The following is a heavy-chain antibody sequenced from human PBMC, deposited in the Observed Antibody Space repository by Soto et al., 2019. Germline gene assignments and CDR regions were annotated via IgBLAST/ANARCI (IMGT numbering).Heavy chain of an antibody. Sequence: QVQLVESGGGVVQPGRSLRLSCAASGFTFSSYAMHWVRQAPGKGLEWVAVISYDGSNKYYAEFVKGRFTISKDNSKNTLYLQMNSLRAEETAVYYCARGHLAAAGTPSLDYWGQGTLVTVSS. J-gene: IGHJ4*02. V-gene: IGHV3-30-3*01. CDR2: ISYDGSNK. D-gene: IGHD6-13*01. CDR1: GFTFSSYA. CDR3: ARGHLAAAGTPSLDY.